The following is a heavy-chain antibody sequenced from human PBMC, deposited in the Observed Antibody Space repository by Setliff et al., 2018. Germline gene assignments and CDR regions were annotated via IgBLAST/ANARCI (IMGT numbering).Heavy chain of an antibody. CDR3: ARDTYYYDSSGYQY. J-gene: IGHJ4*02. CDR1: GFTFSDYY. V-gene: IGHV3-7*01. D-gene: IGHD3-22*01. CDR2: INQGGGAQ. Sequence: GGSLRLSCVASGFTFSDYYMTWIRQAPGKGLEWVANINQGGGAQFYVDSVQGRFTISRDNAKNSLYLQMNSLRAEDTAVYYCARDTYYYDSSGYQYWGQGTLVTVSS.